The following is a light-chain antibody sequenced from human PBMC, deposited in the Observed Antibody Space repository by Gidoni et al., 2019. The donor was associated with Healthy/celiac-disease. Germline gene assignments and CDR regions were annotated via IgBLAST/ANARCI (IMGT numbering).Light chain of an antibody. V-gene: IGKV3-11*01. Sequence: EIVLTQSPATLSLSPGERATLSCRASQSVSSYLAWYQQKPGQAPRLLIYDASNRATGIPARFIGSGSGTDFTLTISSLEPEDFAVYYCQQRSNSLTFGPGTKVDIK. CDR2: DAS. CDR1: QSVSSY. J-gene: IGKJ3*01. CDR3: QQRSNSLT.